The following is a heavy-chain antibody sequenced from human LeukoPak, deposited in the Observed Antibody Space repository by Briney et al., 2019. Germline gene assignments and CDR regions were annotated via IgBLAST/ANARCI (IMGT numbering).Heavy chain of an antibody. CDR1: DSSFTSTYY. CDR3: ARVLHAPYLIDS. D-gene: IGHD2-8*01. V-gene: IGHV4-38-2*02. CDR2: VFRLQTVRT. J-gene: IGHJ4*02. Sequence: PSETLSLTCTVCDSSFTSTYYWAWFRQPPGKGLEWIATVFRLQTVRTFNNPSLESRVTMSLDPSQSQFSLNLTSVTAADTALYFCARVLHAPYLIDSWGQGTLVTVSS.